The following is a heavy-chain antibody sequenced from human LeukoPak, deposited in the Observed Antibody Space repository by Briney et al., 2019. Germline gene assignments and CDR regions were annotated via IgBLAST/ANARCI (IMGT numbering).Heavy chain of an antibody. Sequence: GGSLRLSCAASGFNFRSYGMSWIRQAPGKGLEWVSYISSSGSTIYYADSVKGRFTISRDNAKNSLYLQMNSLRAEDTAVYYCATDQRLTYSSSLGWFDPWGQGTLVTVSS. CDR2: ISSSGSTI. V-gene: IGHV3-11*01. J-gene: IGHJ5*02. CDR1: GFNFRSYG. D-gene: IGHD6-6*01. CDR3: ATDQRLTYSSSLGWFDP.